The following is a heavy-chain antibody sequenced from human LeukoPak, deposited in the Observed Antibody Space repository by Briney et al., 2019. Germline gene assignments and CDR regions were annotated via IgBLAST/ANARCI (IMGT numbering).Heavy chain of an antibody. CDR1: GFTFSSYA. J-gene: IGHJ4*02. D-gene: IGHD6-13*01. CDR3: AKGLYSSSWGTFDY. CDR2: ISGSGGST. Sequence: GGSLRLSCAASGFTFSSYAMSWVRQAPGKGLEWVSAISGSGGSTYYADSVEGRFTISRDNSKNTLYLQMNSLRAEDTAVYYCAKGLYSSSWGTFDYWGQGTLVTVSS. V-gene: IGHV3-23*01.